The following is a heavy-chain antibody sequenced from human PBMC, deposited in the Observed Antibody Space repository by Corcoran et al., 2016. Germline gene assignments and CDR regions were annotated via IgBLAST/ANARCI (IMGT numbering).Heavy chain of an antibody. CDR1: GFTFSSYS. V-gene: IGHV3-48*02. D-gene: IGHD3-16*01. Sequence: EVQLVESGGGLVQPGGSLRLSCAASGFTFSSYSMNWVRQAPGKGLEWVSYISSSSSTIYYADSVKGRFTISRDNAKNSLYLQMNSLRDEDTAVYYDARVGMFGGWEVRGAFDIWGQGTMVTVSS. CDR3: ARVGMFGGWEVRGAFDI. CDR2: ISSSSSTI. J-gene: IGHJ3*02.